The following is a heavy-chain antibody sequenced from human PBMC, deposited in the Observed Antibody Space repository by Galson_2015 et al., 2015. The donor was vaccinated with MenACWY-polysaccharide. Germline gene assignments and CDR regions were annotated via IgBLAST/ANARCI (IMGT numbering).Heavy chain of an antibody. V-gene: IGHV3-11*01. CDR1: GFTFSDYY. Sequence: SLRLSCAASGFTFSDYYMSWIRQAPGKGLEWVSYISSSGSTIYYADSVKGRFTISRDNAKNSLYLQMNSLRAEDTAVYYCARDFVDYYDSSGYYGVPSAAYDIWGQVTMVTVSS. J-gene: IGHJ3*02. CDR3: ARDFVDYYDSSGYYGVPSAAYDI. D-gene: IGHD3-22*01. CDR2: ISSSGSTI.